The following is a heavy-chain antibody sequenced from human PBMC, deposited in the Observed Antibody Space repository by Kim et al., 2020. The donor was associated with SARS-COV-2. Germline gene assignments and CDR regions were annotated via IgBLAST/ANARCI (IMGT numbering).Heavy chain of an antibody. J-gene: IGHJ4*02. CDR2: IIPIFGTA. Sequence: SVKVSCKASGGTFSSYAISWVRQAPGQGLEWMGGIIPIFGTANYAQKFQGRVTITADESTSTAYMELSSLRSEDTAVYYCARGCLWFGESGVYFDYWGQGTLVTVSS. V-gene: IGHV1-69*13. D-gene: IGHD3-10*01. CDR3: ARGCLWFGESGVYFDY. CDR1: GGTFSSYA.